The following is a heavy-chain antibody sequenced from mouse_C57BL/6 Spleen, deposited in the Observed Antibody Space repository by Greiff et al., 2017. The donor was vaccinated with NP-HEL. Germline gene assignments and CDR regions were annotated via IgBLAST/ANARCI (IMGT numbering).Heavy chain of an antibody. CDR2: INYDGSST. D-gene: IGHD1-1*01. J-gene: IGHJ1*03. CDR1: GFTFSDYY. CDR3: AREGGYGSSYRWYFDV. V-gene: IGHV5-16*01. Sequence: EVQLQESEGGLVQPGSSMKLSCTASGFTFSDYYMAWVRQVPEKGLEWVANINYDGSSTYYLDSLKSRFIISRDNAKNILYLQMSSLKSEDTATYYCAREGGYGSSYRWYFDVWGTGTTVRLL.